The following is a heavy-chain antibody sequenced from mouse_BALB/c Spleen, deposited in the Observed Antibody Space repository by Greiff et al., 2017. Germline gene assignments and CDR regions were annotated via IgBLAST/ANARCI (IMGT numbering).Heavy chain of an antibody. V-gene: IGHV5-17*02. J-gene: IGHJ4*01. CDR3: ARSGTTVVHYYAMDY. CDR1: GFTFSSFG. CDR2: ISSGSSTI. Sequence: DVKLQESGGGLVQPGGSRKLSCAASGFTFSSFGMHWVRQAPEKGLEWVAYISSGSSTIYYADTVKGRFTISRDNPKNTLFLQMTSLRSEDTAMYYCARSGTTVVHYYAMDYWGQGTSVTVSS. D-gene: IGHD1-1*01.